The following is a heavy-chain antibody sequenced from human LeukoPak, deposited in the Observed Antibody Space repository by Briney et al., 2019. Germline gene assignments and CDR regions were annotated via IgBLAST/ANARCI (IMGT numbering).Heavy chain of an antibody. CDR2: IIPIFGTA. CDR1: GYTFSSYA. CDR3: ASSQTAMVTNYYYYYYMDV. V-gene: IGHV1-69*13. J-gene: IGHJ6*03. D-gene: IGHD5-18*01. Sequence: SVKVSCKASGYTFSSYAISWVRQAPGQGLEWMGGIIPIFGTASYAQKFQGRVTITADESTSTAYMELSSLRSEDTAVYYCASSQTAMVTNYYYYYYMDVWGKGTTVTISS.